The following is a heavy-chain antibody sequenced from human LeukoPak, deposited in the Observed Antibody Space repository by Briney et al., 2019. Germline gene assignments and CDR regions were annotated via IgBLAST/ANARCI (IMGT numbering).Heavy chain of an antibody. CDR1: GFTFSRYW. V-gene: IGHV3-74*01. J-gene: IGHJ4*02. D-gene: IGHD1-26*01. CDR3: ARGSLGDGSLLIDY. Sequence: GGSLRLSCAASGFTFSRYWMHWVRQAPGKGLVWVSRINSDGSDISYADSVKGRFTISRDNAKNTVYLQTNSLRAEDTAVYYCARGSLGDGSLLIDYWGQGTLVTVSS. CDR2: INSDGSDI.